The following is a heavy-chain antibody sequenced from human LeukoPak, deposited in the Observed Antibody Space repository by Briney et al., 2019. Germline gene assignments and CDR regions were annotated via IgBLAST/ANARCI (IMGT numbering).Heavy chain of an antibody. V-gene: IGHV4-39*07. CDR1: GGSISSSSYY. Sequence: SETLSLTCTVSGGSISSSSYYWGWIRQPPGKGLEWIGSIYYSGSTYYNPSLKSRVTISVDTSKNQFSLKLSSVTAADTAVYYCARSSSWPYAFDIWGQGTMVTVSS. J-gene: IGHJ3*02. CDR2: IYYSGST. D-gene: IGHD6-13*01. CDR3: ARSSSWPYAFDI.